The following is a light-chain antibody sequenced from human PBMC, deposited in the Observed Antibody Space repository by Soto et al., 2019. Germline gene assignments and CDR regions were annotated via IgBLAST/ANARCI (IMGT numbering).Light chain of an antibody. CDR1: QSISDT. Sequence: EIVMTQSPATLSVSPGERATLSCRASQSISDTLAWYQQKPGQAPRLLIHGASTRAMGNPARFSGSGSGTDFTLTISSLQSEDFAVYYCQQYNNWPWTFGQGTKVDI. J-gene: IGKJ1*01. CDR2: GAS. V-gene: IGKV3-15*01. CDR3: QQYNNWPWT.